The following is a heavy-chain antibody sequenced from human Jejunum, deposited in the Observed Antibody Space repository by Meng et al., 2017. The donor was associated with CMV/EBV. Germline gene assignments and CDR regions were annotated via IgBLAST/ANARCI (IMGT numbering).Heavy chain of an antibody. CDR3: ARDKVAGGYCSTTTCPQIFTY. CDR1: G. V-gene: IGHV1-18*01. Sequence: GMSWVRQAPGQGLEWMGWISVHNGNTNYAQKFQGRVSMTADTSTNTAYMELRSLRSDDTAVYYCARDKVAGGYCSTTTCPQIFTYWGQGTLVTVSS. J-gene: IGHJ4*02. D-gene: IGHD2-2*01. CDR2: ISVHNGNT.